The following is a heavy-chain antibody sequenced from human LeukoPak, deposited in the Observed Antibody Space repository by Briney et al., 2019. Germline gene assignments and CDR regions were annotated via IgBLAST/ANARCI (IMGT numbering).Heavy chain of an antibody. CDR3: AKDLPIYDFWSGYFEAFDI. V-gene: IGHV3-23*01. CDR1: GFTFNNYA. Sequence: GGSLRLSCAASGFTFNNYAMSWVRQAPGKGLEWVSIITGSGSSTYYTDSVKGRFTSSRDNSKNTVYLQMNSLRAEDTAVYYCAKDLPIYDFWSGYFEAFDIWGQGTRVTVSS. CDR2: ITGSGSST. D-gene: IGHD3-3*01. J-gene: IGHJ3*02.